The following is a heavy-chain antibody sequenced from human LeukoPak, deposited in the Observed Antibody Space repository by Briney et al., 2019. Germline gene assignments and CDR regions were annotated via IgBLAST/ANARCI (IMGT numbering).Heavy chain of an antibody. Sequence: GGSLRLSCAASGFTFSSYAMSWVRQAPGKGLEWVANIKQDGSEKYYVDSVKGRFTISRDNAKNSLYLQMNSLRAEDTAVYYCASLDSSGYYSDLGWGQGTLVTVSS. CDR1: GFTFSSYA. V-gene: IGHV3-7*03. CDR2: IKQDGSEK. CDR3: ASLDSSGYYSDLG. J-gene: IGHJ4*02. D-gene: IGHD3-22*01.